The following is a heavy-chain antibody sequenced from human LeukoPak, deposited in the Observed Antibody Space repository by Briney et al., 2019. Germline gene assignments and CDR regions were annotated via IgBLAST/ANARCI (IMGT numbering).Heavy chain of an antibody. V-gene: IGHV1-18*01. D-gene: IGHD3-3*01. CDR3: ARGMIFGVVSNAFDI. CDR2: ISAYNGNT. J-gene: IGHJ3*02. Sequence: ASVKVSCKASGYTFTSYGISWVRQAPGQGPEWMGWISAYNGNTNYAQKLQGRVTMTTDTSTSTAYMELRSLRSDDTAVYYCARGMIFGVVSNAFDIWGQGTMVTVSS. CDR1: GYTFTSYG.